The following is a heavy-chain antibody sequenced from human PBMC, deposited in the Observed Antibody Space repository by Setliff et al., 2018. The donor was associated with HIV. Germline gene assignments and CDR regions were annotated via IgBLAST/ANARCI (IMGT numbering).Heavy chain of an antibody. CDR1: GGSISNGDHY. V-gene: IGHV4-39*07. J-gene: IGHJ4*02. CDR2: IAYSGTTMYT. CDR3: ARGPPFAY. Sequence: SETLSLTCTVSGGSISNGDHYWAWIRQTPGKGLEWIADIAYSGTTMYTNYNPSLESRVIISEDTSRDQFFLKLTSVTADDTGIYYCARGPPFAYWGQGLLVTVSS.